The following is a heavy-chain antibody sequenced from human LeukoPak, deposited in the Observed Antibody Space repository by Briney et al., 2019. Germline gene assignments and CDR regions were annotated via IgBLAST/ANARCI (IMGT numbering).Heavy chain of an antibody. CDR3: ARGGRGSYYYGSGSYYTGWCLNY. CDR1: GYSISSGYY. V-gene: IGHV4-38-2*02. Sequence: SETLSLTCTVSGYSISSGYYWGWIRQPPGKGLEWIGNIYHSGSTYYNPSLKSRVTLSVDTSKDQFSLKLSSVTAADTAVYYCARGGRGSYYYGSGSYYTGWCLNYWGQGTLVTVSS. D-gene: IGHD3-10*01. J-gene: IGHJ4*02. CDR2: IYHSGST.